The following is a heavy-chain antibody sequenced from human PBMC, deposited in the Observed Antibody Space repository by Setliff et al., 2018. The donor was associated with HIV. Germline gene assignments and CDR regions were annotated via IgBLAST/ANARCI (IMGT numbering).Heavy chain of an antibody. CDR1: GGSVSTSSYS. D-gene: IGHD2-15*01. CDR2: IYHTGKT. V-gene: IGHV4-39*01. Sequence: PSETLSLTCTVSGGSVSTSSYSWGWIRQPPEKGLEWIGNIYHTGKTYYNSSLNSRVTIAVDTSKDQFSLNLSTVTAADTAVYYCGRVAGYCAPSRCYGYNAFDIWGPGTMVTVSS. J-gene: IGHJ3*02. CDR3: GRVAGYCAPSRCYGYNAFDI.